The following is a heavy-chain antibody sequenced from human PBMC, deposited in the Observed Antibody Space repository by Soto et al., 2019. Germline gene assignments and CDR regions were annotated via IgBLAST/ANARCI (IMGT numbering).Heavy chain of an antibody. V-gene: IGHV3-33*01. CDR1: RLSFSTYD. CDR3: AGEPRGGAYDMDV. D-gene: IGHD3-16*01. J-gene: IGHJ6*02. Sequence: QVPLVESGGAVVQPGTSLRLSCAASRLSFSTYDMHWVRQAPGKGLEWVALIWSDGSRQFYGDSVKGRFTISRDNSKNTLSLQMNSLRVEDTAIYYCAGEPRGGAYDMDVWGQGTTVTVSS. CDR2: IWSDGSRQ.